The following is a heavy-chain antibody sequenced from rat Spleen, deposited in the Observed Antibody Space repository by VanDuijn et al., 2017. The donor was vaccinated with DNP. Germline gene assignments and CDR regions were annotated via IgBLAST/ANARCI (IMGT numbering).Heavy chain of an antibody. J-gene: IGHJ2*01. CDR3: AIQLGVFDY. Sequence: EVLLQESGPGLVKPSQSLSLTCSVSGFSITNNFTWRVIRKFPGNKLDWLGYLTNAGSTHYNPSLRSRISITTDTSKNHFFLQVNSVDTEDTATYYCAIQLGVFDYWDQGVMVTVSS. D-gene: IGHD5-1*01. CDR2: LTNAGST. CDR1: GFSITNNFT. V-gene: IGHV3-3*01.